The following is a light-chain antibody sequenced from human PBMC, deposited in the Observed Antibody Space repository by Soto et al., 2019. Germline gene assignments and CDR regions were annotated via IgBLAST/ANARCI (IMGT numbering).Light chain of an antibody. V-gene: IGKV1-9*01. Sequence: DVQLTQSPSFMSASVGDRVSITCRASQGISTFLAWYQQHPGTAPKRLIYDASNLQSGVPSRFSGSGSGTEFTLTISSLQPEDFATYYCQQVNNYPPTFGGGTKVEIK. CDR1: QGISTF. CDR3: QQVNNYPPT. J-gene: IGKJ4*01. CDR2: DAS.